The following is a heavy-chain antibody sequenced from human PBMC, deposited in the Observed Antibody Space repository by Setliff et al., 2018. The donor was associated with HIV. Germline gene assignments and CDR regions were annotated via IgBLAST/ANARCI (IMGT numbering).Heavy chain of an antibody. CDR2: IKSKTDGGAI. D-gene: IGHD2-2*01. J-gene: IGHJ1*01. CDR1: GFSFINAW. CDR3: TSKPPAADFQH. V-gene: IGHV3-15*01. Sequence: PGGSLRLSCAVSGFSFINAWMNWVRQAPGKGLEWVGLIKSKTDGGAIDYAAPVKGRFTISRDDARNTLYLQMDGLKIEDSAVYYCTSKPPAADFQHWGQGTLVTVSS.